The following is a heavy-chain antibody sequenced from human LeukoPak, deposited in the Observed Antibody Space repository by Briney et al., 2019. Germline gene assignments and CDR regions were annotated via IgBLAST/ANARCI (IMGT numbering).Heavy chain of an antibody. J-gene: IGHJ4*02. CDR2: ISGSGGST. CDR1: GFTFSSYA. CDR3: VATVTILDY. D-gene: IGHD4-17*01. V-gene: IGHV3-23*01. Sequence: SGGSLTLSCAASGFTFSSYAMSWVRQAPGKGLEWVSAISGSGGSTYYADSVKGRFTISRDNSRNTLYLQMDSLRADDTAVYYCVATVTILDYWGQGTLVTVSS.